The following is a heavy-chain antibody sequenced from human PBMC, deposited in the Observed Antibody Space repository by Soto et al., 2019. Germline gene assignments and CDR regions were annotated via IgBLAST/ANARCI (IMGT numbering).Heavy chain of an antibody. J-gene: IGHJ4*02. CDR1: GFTFSSYW. CDR3: AREYGTSWDFDS. V-gene: IGHV3-7*01. Sequence: EVQLVGSGGGLVQPGVSLRLSCAASGFTFSSYWMHWVRQAPGRGLEWVADIRQDGSEKNYMDSVKARFTISRDNAKNARYLQIDSRRADDTAVYYCAREYGTSWDFDSWGQGTLGTFAS. CDR2: IRQDGSEK. D-gene: IGHD6-6*01.